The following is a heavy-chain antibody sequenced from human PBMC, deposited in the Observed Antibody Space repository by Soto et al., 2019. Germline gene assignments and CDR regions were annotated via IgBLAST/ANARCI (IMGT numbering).Heavy chain of an antibody. CDR3: AKDHNYYESSGYFAPFEY. CDR2: VSSSGTST. D-gene: IGHD3-22*01. Sequence: GGSLRLCCAATGFTFSSYGTSWVRQAPGKGLEWVSAVSSSGTSTNYADSVKGRFTISRDNSKNTLYLQMNSLRAEDTAVYFCAKDHNYYESSGYFAPFEYWGQGTLVTVSS. J-gene: IGHJ4*02. CDR1: GFTFSSYG. V-gene: IGHV3-23*01.